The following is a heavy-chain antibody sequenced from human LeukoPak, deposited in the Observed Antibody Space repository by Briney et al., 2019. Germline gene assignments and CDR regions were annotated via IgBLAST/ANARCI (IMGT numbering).Heavy chain of an antibody. CDR3: ARGPPNWGYDY. J-gene: IGHJ4*02. CDR1: GGTFSSNA. Sequence: GASVKVSCKASGGTFSSNAISWVRQAPGQGLEWMGGIIPIFGTANYAQKFQGRVTITADESTSTAYMELSSLRSEDTAVYYCARGPPNWGYDYWGPGTLVTVSS. D-gene: IGHD7-27*01. CDR2: IIPIFGTA. V-gene: IGHV1-69*01.